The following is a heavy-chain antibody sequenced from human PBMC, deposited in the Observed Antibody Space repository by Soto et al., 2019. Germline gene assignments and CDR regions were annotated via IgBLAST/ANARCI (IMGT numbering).Heavy chain of an antibody. J-gene: IGHJ5*02. CDR2: FGPADSFT. CDR1: GYSFTSYY. V-gene: IGHV5-10-1*01. Sequence: GESLKISCKASGYSFTSYYITWVRQMPGKGLEWMGTFGPADSFTNYSPSFQGHVTLSSDNSINTAYLQWFSLKASDTAMYYCARVRSYSKSGSCHPWFDPWGQGTLVTVSS. D-gene: IGHD2-21*01. CDR3: ARVRSYSKSGSCHPWFDP.